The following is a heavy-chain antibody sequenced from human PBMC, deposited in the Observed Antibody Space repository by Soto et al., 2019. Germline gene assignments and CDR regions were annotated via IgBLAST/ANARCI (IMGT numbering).Heavy chain of an antibody. CDR3: ARDMIGYILPTQYTACSYVLDV. V-gene: IGHV3-9*01. CDR1: GFIFDDYA. J-gene: IGHJ6*01. CDR2: ISWDSGSI. D-gene: IGHD3-9*01. Sequence: GGSLRLSCAASGFIFDDYAMHWVRQAPGKGLEWVSGISWDSGSIIYADSVKGRFIISRDNANNSLYLQMNSLRAEVTALYYCARDMIGYILPTQYTACSYVLDVSRHWTTLTGSS.